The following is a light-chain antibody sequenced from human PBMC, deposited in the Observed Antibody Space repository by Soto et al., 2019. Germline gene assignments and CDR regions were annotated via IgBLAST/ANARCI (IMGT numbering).Light chain of an antibody. CDR2: WAS. Sequence: DIVMTQSPDSLAVSLGERATINCKSSQGVLSSSNNQNHLAWYQQKPGQPPRLLIYWASTRESGVPDRFSGGGSGTDFTLTISSLQAEDVAVYYCQQYYTTPLTFGGGTKVDIK. J-gene: IGKJ4*01. CDR1: QGVLSSSNNQNH. V-gene: IGKV4-1*01. CDR3: QQYYTTPLT.